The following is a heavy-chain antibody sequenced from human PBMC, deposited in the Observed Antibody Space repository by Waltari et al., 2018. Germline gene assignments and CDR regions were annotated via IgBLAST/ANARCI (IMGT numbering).Heavy chain of an antibody. D-gene: IGHD3-16*01. CDR2: ISPIFGTA. CDR1: GGTFSSYA. Sequence: QFQLVQSGSEVKKPGSSVKVSCKASGGTFSSYAISGVLKATGQGLEWMGGISPIFGTANYAQKFQGRVTITADKSTSTAYMELSSLRSEDTAVYYCARVPPDIMITFGGPDGFDIWGQGTMVTVSS. V-gene: IGHV1-69*14. J-gene: IGHJ3*02. CDR3: ARVPPDIMITFGGPDGFDI.